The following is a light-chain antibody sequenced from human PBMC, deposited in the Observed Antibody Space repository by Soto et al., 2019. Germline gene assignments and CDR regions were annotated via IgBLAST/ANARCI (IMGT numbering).Light chain of an antibody. Sequence: QSALTQPASVSESPGQSITISCTGTSSDVGGYNYVSWYQQHPGKAPKLMIYEVSNRPSGVSNRFSGSKSGNTASLTISGLKAEDEADYYCSSYTSSSRVFGGGTKLTVL. J-gene: IGLJ2*01. CDR1: SSDVGGYNY. V-gene: IGLV2-14*01. CDR2: EVS. CDR3: SSYTSSSRV.